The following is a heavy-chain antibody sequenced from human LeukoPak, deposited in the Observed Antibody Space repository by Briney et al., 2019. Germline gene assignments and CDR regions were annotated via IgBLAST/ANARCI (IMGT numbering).Heavy chain of an antibody. CDR2: IYYSGST. D-gene: IGHD2-15*01. CDR3: ARQQCNGGSCYSRAIWFDP. CDR1: GGSISSSSYY. Sequence: SETLSLTCTVSGGSISSSSYYWGWIRQPPGKGLEWIGSIYYSGSTYYNPSLKSRVTISVDTSKNHFSLNLNSVTAADTAVYYCARQQCNGGSCYSRAIWFDPWGQGTLVSVSS. V-gene: IGHV4-39*01. J-gene: IGHJ5*02.